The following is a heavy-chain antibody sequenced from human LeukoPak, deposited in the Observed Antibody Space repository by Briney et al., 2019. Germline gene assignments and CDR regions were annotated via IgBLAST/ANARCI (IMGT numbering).Heavy chain of an antibody. J-gene: IGHJ5*02. D-gene: IGHD3-16*01. Sequence: GGSLRLSCGASGFTFSSYSMNWVRQAPGKGLEWVSSISSSSSYIYYADSVKGRFTISRDNAKNSLYPQMNSPRAEDTAVYYCARGPYVQAHSWFDPWGQGTLVTVSS. CDR2: ISSSSSYI. CDR3: ARGPYVQAHSWFDP. V-gene: IGHV3-21*01. CDR1: GFTFSSYS.